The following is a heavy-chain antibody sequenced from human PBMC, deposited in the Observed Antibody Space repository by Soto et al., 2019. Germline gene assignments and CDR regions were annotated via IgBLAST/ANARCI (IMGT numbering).Heavy chain of an antibody. D-gene: IGHD3-10*01. CDR3: AKDRPYYYGSGSYHKSARYYYYGMDV. V-gene: IGHV3-30*18. Sequence: QVQLVESGGGVVQPGRSLRLSCAASGFTFSSYGMHWVRQAPGKGLEWVAVISYDGSNKYYADSVKGRFTISRDNSKNTLYLQMNSLRAEDTAVYYCAKDRPYYYGSGSYHKSARYYYYGMDVWGQGTTVTVSS. CDR1: GFTFSSYG. CDR2: ISYDGSNK. J-gene: IGHJ6*02.